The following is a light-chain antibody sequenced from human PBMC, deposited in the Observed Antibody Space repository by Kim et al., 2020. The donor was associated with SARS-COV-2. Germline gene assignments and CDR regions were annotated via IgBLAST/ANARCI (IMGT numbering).Light chain of an antibody. CDR1: HNIRNL. V-gene: IGKV3-11*01. CDR3: QHRDNWPPKFT. CDR2: DAS. Sequence: PGERATLTSRASHNIRNLLAWYQQKPGQAPRLLIYDASNRATGIPARFSGSGYGTDFTLTISSLEPDDFAVYYCQHRDNWPPKFTFGPGTKVDIK. J-gene: IGKJ3*01.